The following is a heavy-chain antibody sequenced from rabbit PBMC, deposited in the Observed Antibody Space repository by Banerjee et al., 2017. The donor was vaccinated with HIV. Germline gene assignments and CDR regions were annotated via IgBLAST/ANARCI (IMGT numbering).Heavy chain of an antibody. CDR2: IYTGDGNN. CDR3: ARGDGGDGVGYSL. V-gene: IGHV1S45*01. Sequence: QEQLEESGGDLVKPGASLTLTCTASGFSFSSGYDMCWVRQAPGKGLEWIACIYTGDGNNAYASWAKGRSTISKASWTTVTLQMTSLTAADTASYFCARGDGGDGVGYSLWGPGTLVTVS. J-gene: IGHJ4*01. D-gene: IGHD7-1*01. CDR1: GFSFSSGYD.